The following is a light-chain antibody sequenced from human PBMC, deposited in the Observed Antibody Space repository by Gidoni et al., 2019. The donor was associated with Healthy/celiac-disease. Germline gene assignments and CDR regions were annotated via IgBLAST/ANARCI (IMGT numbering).Light chain of an antibody. V-gene: IGKV3-15*01. CDR2: GAS. J-gene: IGKJ1*01. Sequence: IMMTRSPATLSLSPGERATLPCRASQSVSSNLAWYHQKPGQAPRLLIYGASTRATGIPARFSGSGSGTEFTLTISSLQSEDFAVYYCQQYNNWRTFGQGTKVEIK. CDR3: QQYNNWRT. CDR1: QSVSSN.